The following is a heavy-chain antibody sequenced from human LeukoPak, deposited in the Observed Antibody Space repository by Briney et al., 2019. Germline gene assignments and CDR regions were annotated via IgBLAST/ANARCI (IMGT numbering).Heavy chain of an antibody. CDR2: IIGGAGST. D-gene: IGHD6-13*01. CDR3: AKVKTAAGHYYYHYMDL. V-gene: IGHV3-23*01. Sequence: AGGSLRLSCAASGFTFISYAMSWPPQAPGKGLEWGSAIIGGAGSTYYADSVKGPFTISRDNSKNTLYLQMTSLRAEDTAVYYCAKVKTAAGHYYYHYMDLWGKGPTVSVPS. J-gene: IGHJ6*03. CDR1: GFTFISYA.